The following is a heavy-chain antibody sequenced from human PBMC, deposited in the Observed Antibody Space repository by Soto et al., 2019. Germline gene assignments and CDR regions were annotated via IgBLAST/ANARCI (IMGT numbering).Heavy chain of an antibody. CDR1: GFAFSGSA. CDR3: TSQVRAPVTVDMSDVKLDF. CDR2: IRGISNSYAT. D-gene: IGHD1-26*01. J-gene: IGHJ4*02. Sequence: EVQLVESGGGLVQPGGSLKLSCEASGFAFSGSALHWVRQASGKGLEWLGRIRGISNSYATSYAASVKGRFTISRDDSKNTANPPMTSLKAEDTAVYYCTSQVRAPVTVDMSDVKLDFWGQGALVTVSS. V-gene: IGHV3-73*02.